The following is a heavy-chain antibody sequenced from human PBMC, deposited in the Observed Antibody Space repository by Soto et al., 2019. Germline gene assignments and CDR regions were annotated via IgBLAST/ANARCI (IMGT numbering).Heavy chain of an antibody. CDR1: DFTYRHAW. Sequence: AGSVRLSCVDADFTYRHAWRNWVSQAPGKGLEWVGRIKSKTDGGTTDYAAPVKGRFTISRDDSKNTLYLQMNSLKTEDTAVYYCTADLRAGGYNSNWGQGTLVTVSS. CDR2: IKSKTDGGTT. J-gene: IGHJ4*02. CDR3: TADLRAGGYNSN. V-gene: IGHV3-15*07. D-gene: IGHD5-12*01.